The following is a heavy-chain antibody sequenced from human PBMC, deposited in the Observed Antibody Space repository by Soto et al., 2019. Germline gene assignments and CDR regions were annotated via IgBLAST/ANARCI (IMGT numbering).Heavy chain of an antibody. V-gene: IGHV3-53*01. CDR1: GFTVSSNY. CDR3: AVLNSLDY. J-gene: IGHJ4*02. CDR2: IYSGGST. D-gene: IGHD1-1*01. Sequence: EVQLVESGGGLIQPGGSLRLSCAASGFTVSSNYMSWVHKAPGKGLEWVSVIYSGGSTYYADSVKGRFTISRDNSKNTLYLQMNSLRAEDPAVYYCAVLNSLDYWGQGTLVTVSS.